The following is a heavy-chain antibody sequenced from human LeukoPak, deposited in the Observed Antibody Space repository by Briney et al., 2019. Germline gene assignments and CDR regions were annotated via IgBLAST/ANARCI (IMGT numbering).Heavy chain of an antibody. Sequence: GGSLRLSCTASGFTFSTYAMSWVRQAPGKGLEWFSAITGGGDDTYYADSVKGRFTISRVNSKNTLYLQMNSLRVEDTAVYYCAKGSSSSRPYYFDCWGQGALVTVSS. CDR3: AKGSSSSRPYYFDC. V-gene: IGHV3-23*01. CDR2: ITGGGDDT. J-gene: IGHJ4*02. CDR1: GFTFSTYA. D-gene: IGHD6-6*01.